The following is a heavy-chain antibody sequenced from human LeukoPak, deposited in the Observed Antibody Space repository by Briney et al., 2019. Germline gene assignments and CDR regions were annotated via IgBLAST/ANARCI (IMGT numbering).Heavy chain of an antibody. CDR1: GYTFTSYG. V-gene: IGHV1-18*01. CDR2: ITAYYNNT. CDR3: ARGSNRPFDY. D-gene: IGHD1-26*01. J-gene: IGHJ4*02. Sequence: ASVKVSCKASGYTFTSYGISWVRLTPGQGLEWMGWITAYYNNTKYAQKLQGRVTMTTDTSTSTAYMELRGLRSDDTAVYYCARGSNRPFDYWGQGTLVTVSS.